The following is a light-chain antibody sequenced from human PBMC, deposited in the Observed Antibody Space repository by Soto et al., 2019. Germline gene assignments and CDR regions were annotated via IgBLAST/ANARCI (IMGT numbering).Light chain of an antibody. V-gene: IGKV3-20*01. CDR3: HQYGSSPT. Sequence: ELVLTQSPGTLSLSPGERATLSCRSSQSVSSSYLAWYKQKPGQAPRLLIYDVSSRATGIPDRFSGSGSGTDFTLTISRLEPEDFAVDYCHQYGSSPTFGLGTKVEIK. CDR2: DVS. CDR1: QSVSSSY. J-gene: IGKJ1*01.